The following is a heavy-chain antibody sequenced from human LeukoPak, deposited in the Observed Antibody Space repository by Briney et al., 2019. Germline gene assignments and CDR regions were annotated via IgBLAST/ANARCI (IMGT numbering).Heavy chain of an antibody. V-gene: IGHV3-21*01. CDR2: ISSSSSYI. Sequence: GGSLRLSCAASGFTFSSYSMNWVRQAPGKGLEWVSSISSSSSYIYYADSVKGRFTISRDNAKNSLYLQMNSLRAKDTAVYYCATDYGGKGGFDYWGQGTLVTVSS. CDR1: GFTFSSYS. CDR3: ATDYGGKGGFDY. D-gene: IGHD4-23*01. J-gene: IGHJ4*02.